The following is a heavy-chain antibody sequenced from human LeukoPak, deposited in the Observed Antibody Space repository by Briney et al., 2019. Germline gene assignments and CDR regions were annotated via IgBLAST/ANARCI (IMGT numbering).Heavy chain of an antibody. V-gene: IGHV1-2*02. CDR1: GYTFTGYY. Sequence: ASVKVSCKASGYTFTGYYMHWVRQAPGQGLEWMGWINPNSGGTNYAQKFQGRVTMTRDTSISTAYMELSRLRSDDTAVYYCARAPRRYCTNGVCYFDYWGQGTLVTVSS. CDR2: INPNSGGT. J-gene: IGHJ4*02. CDR3: ARAPRRYCTNGVCYFDY. D-gene: IGHD2-8*01.